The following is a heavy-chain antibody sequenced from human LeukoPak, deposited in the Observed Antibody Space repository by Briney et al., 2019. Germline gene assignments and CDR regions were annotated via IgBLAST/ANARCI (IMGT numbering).Heavy chain of an antibody. CDR2: IYYSGIT. CDR3: ARSGPAAGRPDAFDI. CDR1: GGSISSSSFY. D-gene: IGHD2-2*01. V-gene: IGHV4-39*07. Sequence: PSETLSLTCTLSGGSISSSSFYWGWIRQPPGKGLECIGTIYYSGITYYNSSLKSRVTISVDTSKNQFSLKLSSATAADTAVYFCARSGPAAGRPDAFDIWGQGTMVTVSS. J-gene: IGHJ3*02.